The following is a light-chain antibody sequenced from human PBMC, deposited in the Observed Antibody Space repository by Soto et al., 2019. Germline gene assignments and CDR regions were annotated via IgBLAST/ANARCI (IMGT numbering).Light chain of an antibody. J-gene: IGLJ1*01. CDR3: SSYTTSNTRQIV. CDR1: RSDVGGYNY. CDR2: DVS. V-gene: IGLV2-14*03. Sequence: QSALTQPASVSGSPGQSINISCTGTRSDVGGYNYVSWYQHHPGKAPKLIIYDVSNRPSGVSNPFSGSKSGNTASLTISGLQPEDEADYYCSSYTTSNTRQIVFGTGTKLTVL.